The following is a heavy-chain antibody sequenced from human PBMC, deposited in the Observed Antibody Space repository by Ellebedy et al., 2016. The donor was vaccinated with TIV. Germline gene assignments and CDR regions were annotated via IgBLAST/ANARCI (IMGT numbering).Heavy chain of an antibody. CDR1: GFAFSGCA. D-gene: IGHD2-15*01. Sequence: GESLKISCAASGFAFSGCAMHWVRQTPGKGLEWVATISYHGRNKFYADAVKGRFSISRDNSMNTLYLQANSLRAEDTAVYYCARDSWGGSFLVANYFDSWGQGTLVSVSS. CDR3: ARDSWGGSFLVANYFDS. V-gene: IGHV3-30*04. J-gene: IGHJ4*02. CDR2: ISYHGRNK.